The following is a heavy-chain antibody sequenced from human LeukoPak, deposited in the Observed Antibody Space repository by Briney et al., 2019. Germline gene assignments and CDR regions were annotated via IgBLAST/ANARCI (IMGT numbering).Heavy chain of an antibody. CDR1: GYTFTSYD. D-gene: IGHD3-22*01. V-gene: IGHV1-8*01. Sequence: GASVKVSCKASGYTFTSYDINWVRQATGQGLEWMGWMNPNSGNTGYAQKFQGRVTMTRNTSISTAYMELSSLRSEDTAVYYCARGGYYYYDSSGYYPNDYWGQGTLVTVSS. J-gene: IGHJ4*02. CDR3: ARGGYYYYDSSGYYPNDY. CDR2: MNPNSGNT.